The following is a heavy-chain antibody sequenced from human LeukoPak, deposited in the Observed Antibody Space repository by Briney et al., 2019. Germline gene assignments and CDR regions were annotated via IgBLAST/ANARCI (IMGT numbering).Heavy chain of an antibody. V-gene: IGHV3-48*03. CDR3: ATDRDNSDWQKRFDS. J-gene: IGHJ4*02. CDR1: GFSFNNYE. D-gene: IGHD2-21*02. CDR2: ISGGGTII. Sequence: GGSLRLSCAASGFSFNNYEMNWVRQAPGKGLEWVSYISGGGTIIYHADSVKGRFSIPRDNAKNSLYLQMNSLRAEDTAVYYCATDRDNSDWQKRFDSWGQGTLVTVSS.